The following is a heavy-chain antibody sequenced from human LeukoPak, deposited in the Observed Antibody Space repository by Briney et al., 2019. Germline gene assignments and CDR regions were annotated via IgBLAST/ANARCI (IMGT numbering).Heavy chain of an antibody. D-gene: IGHD3-22*01. Sequence: PGGSLRLSCAASGFTFSSYAMSWVRQAPGKGLEWVSDISGSGGSTYYADSVKGRFTISRDNSKNTLYLQMNSLRAEDTAVYYCAKDLFGRYDSSGYPIRRIDYWGQGTLVTVSS. J-gene: IGHJ4*02. CDR3: AKDLFGRYDSSGYPIRRIDY. CDR2: ISGSGGST. CDR1: GFTFSSYA. V-gene: IGHV3-23*01.